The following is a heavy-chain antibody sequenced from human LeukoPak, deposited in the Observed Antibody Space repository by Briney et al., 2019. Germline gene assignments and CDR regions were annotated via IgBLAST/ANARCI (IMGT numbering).Heavy chain of an antibody. J-gene: IGHJ3*02. CDR3: AREYSSSSRAFDI. Sequence: SETLSLTCAVSGYSISSGYYWGWIRQPPGKGLEWIGSNYHNGNTYYNPSLKSRVTISVDTSKNQFSLKLSSVTAADTAVSYCAREYSSSSRAFDIWGQGTMVTVSS. V-gene: IGHV4-38-2*02. CDR1: GYSISSGYY. CDR2: NYHNGNT. D-gene: IGHD6-6*01.